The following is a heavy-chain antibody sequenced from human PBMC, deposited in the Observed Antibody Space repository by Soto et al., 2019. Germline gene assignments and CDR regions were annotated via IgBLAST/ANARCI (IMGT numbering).Heavy chain of an antibody. CDR3: ARRGSGSYYDY. J-gene: IGHJ4*02. Sequence: EVQLLESGGGLVQPGGSLRLSCAASGFTFSSYAMRWVRQAPVKGLEWVSAISGSGDSTYYSDSVKGRFTISRDNSKNPLYLQMNSRRAEDTAVYYCARRGSGSYYDYWGPGTLVTVSS. CDR2: ISGSGDST. D-gene: IGHD1-26*01. V-gene: IGHV3-23*01. CDR1: GFTFSSYA.